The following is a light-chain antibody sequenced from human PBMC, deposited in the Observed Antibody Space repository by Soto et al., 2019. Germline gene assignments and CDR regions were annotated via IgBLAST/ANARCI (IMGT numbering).Light chain of an antibody. CDR1: QSFRGL. Sequence: EVVLTQSPVTLSLSPCERATLSCRASQSFRGLLAWYQQKPGQAPRLLIYDAYNRATGIPPRFSGSGSGTDFTLTISSLQSEDFAVYYCQQYDNWPWTFGQGTKVDIK. CDR3: QQYDNWPWT. J-gene: IGKJ1*01. CDR2: DAY. V-gene: IGKV3-11*01.